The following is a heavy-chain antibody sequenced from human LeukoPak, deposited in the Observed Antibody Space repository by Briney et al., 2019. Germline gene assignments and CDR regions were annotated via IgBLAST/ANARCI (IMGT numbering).Heavy chain of an antibody. D-gene: IGHD2-2*01. Sequence: GASVKVSCKASGGTFSSYAISWVRQAPGQGLEWMGRIIPILGIANYAQKFQGRVTITADKSTSTAYMELSSLRSEDTAVYYCAREPGSSTSFDYWGQGTLVTVSS. CDR3: AREPGSSTSFDY. CDR1: GGTFSSYA. V-gene: IGHV1-69*04. J-gene: IGHJ4*02. CDR2: IIPILGIA.